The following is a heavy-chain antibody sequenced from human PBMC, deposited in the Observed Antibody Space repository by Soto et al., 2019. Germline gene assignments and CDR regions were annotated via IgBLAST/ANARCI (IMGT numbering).Heavy chain of an antibody. CDR1: GFFFSDYS. D-gene: IGHD3-16*01. CDR3: ARSFANTWTDHLFNY. CDR2: LSGTGGST. J-gene: IGHJ4*02. Sequence: EVHLLESGGYLVQPGGSLRLSCAASGFFFSDYSMSWVRQAPGKGLEWVSGLSGTGGSTYYAYSVKGRFTISRDNSRNTLYLQMNSPGGDDTAVYFCARSFANTWTDHLFNYWGQGTLVTVSS. V-gene: IGHV3-23*01.